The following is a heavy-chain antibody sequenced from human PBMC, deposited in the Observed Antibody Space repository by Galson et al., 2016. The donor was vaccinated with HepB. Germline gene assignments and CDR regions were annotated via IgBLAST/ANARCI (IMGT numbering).Heavy chain of an antibody. Sequence: SLRLSCAASGFSLTDYAITWARQAPGKGLEWVSAITDRGTRTYYADSLKGRLILTRDTFKNIVYLQIDSLRAEDTAVYYCAKAYRSCGGDCSYVWYFDVWGRGTLVTVSS. J-gene: IGHJ2*01. D-gene: IGHD2-21*01. CDR3: AKAYRSCGGDCSYVWYFDV. CDR2: ITDRGTRT. CDR1: GFSLTDYA. V-gene: IGHV3-23*01.